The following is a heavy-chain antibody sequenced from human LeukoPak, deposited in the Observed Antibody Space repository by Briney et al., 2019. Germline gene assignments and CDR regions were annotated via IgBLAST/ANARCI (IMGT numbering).Heavy chain of an antibody. J-gene: IGHJ6*03. D-gene: IGHD1-7*01. Sequence: PSETLSLTCTVSGASFSTYYWSWIRQPAGKGLEWIGHIHTSGSTNYNPSLKSRVTISVDTSKNQFSLKLSSVTAADTAVYYCARVRRLELPPGNFYYYMDVWGKGTTVTVSS. V-gene: IGHV4-4*07. CDR1: GASFSTYY. CDR2: IHTSGST. CDR3: ARVRRLELPPGNFYYYMDV.